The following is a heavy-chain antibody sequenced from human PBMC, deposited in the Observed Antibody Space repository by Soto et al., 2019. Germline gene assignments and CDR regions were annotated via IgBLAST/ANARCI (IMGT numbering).Heavy chain of an antibody. CDR2: IYWDDDK. D-gene: IGHD2-2*02. CDR1: GFSLNTSGVG. CDR3: ARRPSIPVGPGTIWKTGYHFAC. J-gene: IGHJ4*02. V-gene: IGHV2-5*02. Sequence: QITLKESGPTLVKPTQTLTLTCTFSGFSLNTSGVGVVWVRQPPGKALEWLALIYWDDDKRYSPSLKSRLTIANDTSKDQVLLTLSYIDPVDTATCYCARRPSIPVGPGTIWKTGYHFACRGQGTRVTGS.